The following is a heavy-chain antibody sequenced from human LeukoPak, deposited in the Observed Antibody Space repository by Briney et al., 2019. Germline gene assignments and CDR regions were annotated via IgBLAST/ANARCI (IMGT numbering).Heavy chain of an antibody. J-gene: IGHJ4*02. CDR2: ISAYNGNT. Sequence: ASVKVSCKASGYTFTSYGISWVRQAPGQGLEWMGWISAYNGNTNYAQKLQGRVTMTTDTSTSTAYMELRSLRSDDTAVYYCARDIGDLYLWFGELSWYYFDYWGQGTLVTVSS. V-gene: IGHV1-18*01. D-gene: IGHD3-10*01. CDR1: GYTFTSYG. CDR3: ARDIGDLYLWFGELSWYYFDY.